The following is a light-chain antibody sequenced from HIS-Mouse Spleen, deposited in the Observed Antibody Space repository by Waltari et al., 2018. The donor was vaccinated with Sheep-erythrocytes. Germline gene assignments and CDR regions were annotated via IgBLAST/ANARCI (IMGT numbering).Light chain of an antibody. CDR3: QQYDNLLALT. Sequence: DIQMTQSPSSLSASVGDRVTSPCQASQDISNYLNWYQQKPGKAPKLLIYDASNLETGVPSRFSGSGSGTDFTFTISSLQPEDIATYYCQQYDNLLALTFGGGTKVEIK. CDR1: QDISNY. V-gene: IGKV1-33*01. CDR2: DAS. J-gene: IGKJ4*01.